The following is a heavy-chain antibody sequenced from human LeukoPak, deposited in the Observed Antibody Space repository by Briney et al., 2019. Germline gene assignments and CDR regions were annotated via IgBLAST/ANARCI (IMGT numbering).Heavy chain of an antibody. D-gene: IGHD6-6*01. CDR2: IYDSGST. J-gene: IGHJ4*02. CDR1: DGSLSSYY. Sequence: SETLSLTCTISDGSLSSYYWSWIRQPPGKGLEWIGYIYDSGSTNYNPSLKSRVTISVDTSKNQFFLKLNSVTAADTAVYYCARHDLSRDSSSGDYWGQGILVTVSS. V-gene: IGHV4-59*01. CDR3: ARHDLSRDSSSGDY.